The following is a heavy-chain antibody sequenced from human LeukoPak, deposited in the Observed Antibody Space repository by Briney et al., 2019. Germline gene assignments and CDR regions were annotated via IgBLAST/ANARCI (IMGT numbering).Heavy chain of an antibody. J-gene: IGHJ5*01. CDR2: IYYIGST. V-gene: IGHV4-59*01. CDR3: ARQSGWYNS. CDR1: GGSISSYS. D-gene: IGHD6-25*01. Sequence: PSETLSLTCTVSGGSISSYSWTWIRQPPGKGLEWIGCIYYIGSTKYNPSLQSRVTISVDTSKNQFSLNLSSVTTADTAVYFCARQSGWYNSWGQGTLVTVSS.